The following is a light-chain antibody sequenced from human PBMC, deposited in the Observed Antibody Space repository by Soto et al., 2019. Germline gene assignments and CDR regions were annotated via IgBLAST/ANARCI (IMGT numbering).Light chain of an antibody. J-gene: IGKJ1*01. V-gene: IGKV3-20*01. CDR1: QSLGTNF. Sequence: EIVLTQSPGSLSLSPGESGTLSCRASQSLGTNFLAWFQQKPGQAPRLLIYGASTRATGIPDRFSGSGSGTDFTHIITRLETEESAVYYCQHYGVSPRTFGQGTKVQI. CDR3: QHYGVSPRT. CDR2: GAS.